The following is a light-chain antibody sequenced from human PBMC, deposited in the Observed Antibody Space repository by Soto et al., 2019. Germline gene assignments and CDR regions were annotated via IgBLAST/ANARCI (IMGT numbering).Light chain of an antibody. Sequence: SYELTQPLSVSVALGQTARITCGGNNIGTKSVHWYQQKPDQAPVLVIYMDNNRPSGIPERFSGYNSGNTATLTISRAQAGDEAYYSCQVWDSSTVVFGGGTKLTVL. CDR1: NIGTKS. V-gene: IGLV3-9*01. CDR3: QVWDSSTVV. J-gene: IGLJ2*01. CDR2: MDN.